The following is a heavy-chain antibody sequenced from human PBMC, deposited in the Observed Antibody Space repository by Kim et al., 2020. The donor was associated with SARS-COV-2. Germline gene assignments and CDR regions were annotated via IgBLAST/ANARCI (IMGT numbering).Heavy chain of an antibody. Sequence: GGSLRLSCSASGFTFSSYAMHWVRQAPGKGLEYVSAISSNGGSTYYADSVKGRFTISRDNSKNTLYLQMSSLRAEDTAVYYCVKDSPRIKYCSSTSCHYWGQGTLVTVSS. D-gene: IGHD2-2*01. CDR1: GFTFSSYA. J-gene: IGHJ4*02. CDR3: VKDSPRIKYCSSTSCHY. V-gene: IGHV3-64D*06. CDR2: ISSNGGST.